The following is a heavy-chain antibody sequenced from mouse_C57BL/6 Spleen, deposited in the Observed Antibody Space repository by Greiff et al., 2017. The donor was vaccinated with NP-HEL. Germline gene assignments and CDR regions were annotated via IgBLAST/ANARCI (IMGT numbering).Heavy chain of an antibody. Sequence: VQLQQSGPELVKPGASVKISCKASGYAFSSSWMNWVKQRPGKGLEWIGRIYPGDGDTNYNGKFKGKATLTADKSSSTAYMQLSSLTSEDSAVYFCARGIYYSNPWFAYWGQGTLVTVSA. V-gene: IGHV1-82*01. D-gene: IGHD2-5*01. CDR3: ARGIYYSNPWFAY. J-gene: IGHJ3*01. CDR2: IYPGDGDT. CDR1: GYAFSSSW.